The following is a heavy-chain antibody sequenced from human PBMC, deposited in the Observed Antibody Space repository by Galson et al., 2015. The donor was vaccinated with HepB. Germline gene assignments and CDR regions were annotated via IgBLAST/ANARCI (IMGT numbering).Heavy chain of an antibody. CDR1: GGSISSGGYS. CDR3: ARVCFWATVTTYFDY. V-gene: IGHV4-30-4*07. Sequence: PLSLTCAVSGGSISSGGYSWSWIRQPPGKGLEWIGYIYYSGSTYYNPSLKSRVTISVDTSKNQFSLKLSSVTAADTAVYFCARVCFWATVTTYFDYWGQGTLVTVSS. CDR2: IYYSGST. J-gene: IGHJ4*02. D-gene: IGHD4-11*01.